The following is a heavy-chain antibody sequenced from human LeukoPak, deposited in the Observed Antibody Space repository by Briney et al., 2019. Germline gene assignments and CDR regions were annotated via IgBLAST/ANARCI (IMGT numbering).Heavy chain of an antibody. J-gene: IGHJ6*02. Sequence: GGSLRLSCAASGFTFSSYSMNWVRQAPGKGLEWVSSISSSSSYIYYADSVKGRFTISRDNAKNSLYLQMNSLRAEGTAVYYCASVEMATTFYYYGMDVWGQGTTVTVSS. CDR2: ISSSSSYI. D-gene: IGHD5-24*01. CDR3: ASVEMATTFYYYGMDV. V-gene: IGHV3-21*01. CDR1: GFTFSSYS.